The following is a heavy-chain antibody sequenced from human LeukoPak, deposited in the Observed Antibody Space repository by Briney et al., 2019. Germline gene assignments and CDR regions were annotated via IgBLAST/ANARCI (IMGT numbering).Heavy chain of an antibody. J-gene: IGHJ6*04. Sequence: KASETLSLTCAVYGGSFSGYYWSWIRQPPGKGLEWIGEINHSGSTNYNPSLKSRVTISVDTSKNQFSLKLSSETAADTAVYYCARVSTMVRGVISYYYYGMDVWGKGTTVTVSS. CDR1: GGSFSGYY. CDR2: INHSGST. D-gene: IGHD3-10*01. V-gene: IGHV4-34*01. CDR3: ARVSTMVRGVISYYYYGMDV.